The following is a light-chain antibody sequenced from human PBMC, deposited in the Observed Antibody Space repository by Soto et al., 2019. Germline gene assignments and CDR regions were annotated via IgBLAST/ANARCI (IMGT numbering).Light chain of an antibody. CDR1: NIGIKS. V-gene: IGLV3-21*01. J-gene: IGLJ3*02. Sequence: SYELTQPPSVSVAPGKTASVACGGSNIGIKSVHWYQKKSGQAPVLVMYYDSDRPSGIPERFSGSNSGNTATLTISRVAAGDEADYDCPGCDSSSGHVVFGGGIKVTVL. CDR3: PGCDSSSGHVV. CDR2: YDS.